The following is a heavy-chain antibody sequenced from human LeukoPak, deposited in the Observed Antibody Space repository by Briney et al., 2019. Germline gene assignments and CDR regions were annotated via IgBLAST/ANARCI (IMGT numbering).Heavy chain of an antibody. CDR1: GGSFSTYA. Sequence: SVKVSCKASGGSFSTYALSWVRQAPGQGLEWMGGIIPVFGTTNYAQKFQGRVTITADESTSTAYMELSRLTSEDTAVYYCAGDGGRGYWSQGTLITVSS. CDR2: IIPVFGTT. J-gene: IGHJ4*02. D-gene: IGHD1-26*01. V-gene: IGHV1-69*01. CDR3: AGDGGRGY.